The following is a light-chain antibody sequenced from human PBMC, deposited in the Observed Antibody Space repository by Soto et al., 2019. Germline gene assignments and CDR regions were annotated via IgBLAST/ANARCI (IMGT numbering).Light chain of an antibody. CDR3: QQYNNWPLT. CDR1: QSVTSN. V-gene: IGKV3-15*01. Sequence: EMVMTQSPATLSVSPGERATLSCRASQSVTSNLAWYQKKPGQAPRLLIYGASTRATGIPARFSGSGSGTEFTLSISSLQSEAFALYYCQQYNNWPLTFGGLTKVEIK. J-gene: IGKJ4*01. CDR2: GAS.